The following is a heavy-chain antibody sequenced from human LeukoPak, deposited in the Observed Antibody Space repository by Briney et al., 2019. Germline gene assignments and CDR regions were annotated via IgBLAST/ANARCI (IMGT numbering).Heavy chain of an antibody. CDR3: ARASDSSSYYYYYMDV. J-gene: IGHJ6*03. CDR1: GGSFSGYY. CDR2: INHSGST. V-gene: IGHV4-34*01. Sequence: PSETLSLTCAVHGGSFSGYYWSWIRQPPGKGLEWIGEINHSGSTNYNPSLKSRVTISVDTSKNQFSLKLSSVTAADTAVYYCARASDSSSYYYYYMDVWGKGTTVTVSS. D-gene: IGHD6-13*01.